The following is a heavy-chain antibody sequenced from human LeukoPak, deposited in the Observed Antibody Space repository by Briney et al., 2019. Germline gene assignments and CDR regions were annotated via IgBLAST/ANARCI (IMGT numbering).Heavy chain of an antibody. J-gene: IGHJ4*02. CDR1: GGTFSSYA. CDR2: IIPIFGIA. V-gene: IGHV1-69*04. D-gene: IGHD3-10*01. Sequence: SVKVSCKASGGTFSSYAISWVRQAPGQGHEWMGRIIPIFGIANYAQKFQGRVTITADKSTSTAYMELSSLRSEDTAVYYCARGLSSGSYYSDYWGQGTLVTVSS. CDR3: ARGLSSGSYYSDY.